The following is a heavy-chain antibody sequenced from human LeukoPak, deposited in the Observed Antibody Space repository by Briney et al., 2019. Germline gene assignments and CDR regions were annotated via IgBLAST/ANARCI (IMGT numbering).Heavy chain of an antibody. CDR1: GFTVSSNY. D-gene: IGHD6-19*01. V-gene: IGHV3-53*01. J-gene: IGHJ4*02. CDR2: VYSGGST. Sequence: GSLRLSCAASGFTVSSNYMSWVRQAPGKGLEWVSVVYSGGSTYYADSVKGRFTISRDNSKNTLYLQMNSLRAEDTAVYYCARVAVAGYFDYWGQGTLVTVSS. CDR3: ARVAVAGYFDY.